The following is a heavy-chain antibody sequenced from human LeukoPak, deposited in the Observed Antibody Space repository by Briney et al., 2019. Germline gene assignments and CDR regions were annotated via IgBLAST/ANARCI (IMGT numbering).Heavy chain of an antibody. D-gene: IGHD3-22*01. CDR1: GFTFSSYA. V-gene: IGHV3-30-3*01. Sequence: GGSLRLSCAASGFTFSSYAMHWVRQAPGKGLEWVAVISYDGSNKYYADSVKGRFTISRDNSKNTLYLQMNSLRAEDTAVYYCARGTYDSSGYDYWGQGTLDTVSS. J-gene: IGHJ4*02. CDR3: ARGTYDSSGYDY. CDR2: ISYDGSNK.